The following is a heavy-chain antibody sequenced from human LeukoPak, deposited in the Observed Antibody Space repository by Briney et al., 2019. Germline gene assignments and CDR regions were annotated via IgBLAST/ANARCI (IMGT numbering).Heavy chain of an antibody. Sequence: GGSLRLSCAASGFTFDDYAMHWVRQAPGKGLEWVSLISGDGCSTYYADSVKGRFTISRDNSKNSLYLQMNSLRTEDTALYYCAKEGSTELAPYFDYWGQGTLVTVSS. D-gene: IGHD2-2*01. CDR2: ISGDGCST. CDR3: AKEGSTELAPYFDY. J-gene: IGHJ4*02. CDR1: GFTFDDYA. V-gene: IGHV3-43*02.